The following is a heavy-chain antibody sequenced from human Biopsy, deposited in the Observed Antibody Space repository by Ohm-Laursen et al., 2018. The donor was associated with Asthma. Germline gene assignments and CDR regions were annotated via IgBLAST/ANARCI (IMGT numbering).Heavy chain of an antibody. J-gene: IGHJ4*02. Sequence: SLRLSCTASGFMFRGFGMHWVRQAPGKGLEWVAVISYDGNHKFYEDSAKGRFTISRDNSKNTLYLQMNSLRTEDRAVYYCAKDERAYYGSDSKYMQPVPLGDWGQGTLVVVSS. CDR1: GFMFRGFG. D-gene: IGHD2-21*01. CDR3: AKDERAYYGSDSKYMQPVPLGD. V-gene: IGHV3-30*18. CDR2: ISYDGNHK.